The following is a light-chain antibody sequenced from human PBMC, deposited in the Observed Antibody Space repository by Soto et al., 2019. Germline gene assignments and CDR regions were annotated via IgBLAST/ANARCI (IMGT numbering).Light chain of an antibody. Sequence: SSVLTQPPSVSMAPGQTAKITCGGNNIGTKSVHWYQQKPGQAPVLVVYDDGDRPSGIPERFSGSNSGNTATLTISRVEGGDEADYYCQVWESSSDHVVFGGGTKLTVL. CDR1: NIGTKS. CDR2: DDG. V-gene: IGLV3-21*02. CDR3: QVWESSSDHVV. J-gene: IGLJ2*01.